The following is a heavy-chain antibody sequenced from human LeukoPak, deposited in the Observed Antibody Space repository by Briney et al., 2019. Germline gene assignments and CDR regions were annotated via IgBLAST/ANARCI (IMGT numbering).Heavy chain of an antibody. Sequence: SETLSLTCTVSGGSISSGGYYWSWIRQHPGKGLEWIGYIYYSGSTYYNPSLKSRVTISVDTSKNQFSLKLSSVTAADTAVYYCAREPYYYDSSGYYGGVFDYWGQGTLVTVSS. CDR2: IYYSGST. J-gene: IGHJ4*02. D-gene: IGHD3-22*01. CDR1: GGSISSGGYY. CDR3: AREPYYYDSSGYYGGVFDY. V-gene: IGHV4-31*03.